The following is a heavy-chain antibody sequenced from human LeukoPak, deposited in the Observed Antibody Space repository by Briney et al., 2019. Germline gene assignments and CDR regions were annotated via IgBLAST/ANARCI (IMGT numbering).Heavy chain of an antibody. V-gene: IGHV3-23*01. D-gene: IGHD3-10*01. J-gene: IGHJ4*02. Sequence: PGGSLRLSCAASGFTFNNYAMSWVRQAPGKGLEWVSAITGSGDDTYHADSVKGRFTISRDNSKNTLYLQMNSLTAEDTAVYYCAKGSRGSRPYFFDFWGQEILVTVSS. CDR3: AKGSRGSRPYFFDF. CDR1: GFTFNNYA. CDR2: ITGSGDDT.